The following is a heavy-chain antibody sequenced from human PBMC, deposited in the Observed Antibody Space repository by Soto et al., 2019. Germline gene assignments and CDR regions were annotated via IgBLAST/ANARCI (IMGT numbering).Heavy chain of an antibody. V-gene: IGHV3-21*06. CDR1: GCTFSSYS. Sequence: EVQLVESGGGLVKPGRSLRLSCVASGCTFSSYSFNWVRQAPGKGLEWVSIITPTSTFISYADSVRGRFTISRDNAKNSLYLQMDSLGAGDTAVYYCARARGNDWYEDYWGQGTLVTVSS. CDR3: ARARGNDWYEDY. D-gene: IGHD1-1*01. J-gene: IGHJ4*02. CDR2: ITPTSTFI.